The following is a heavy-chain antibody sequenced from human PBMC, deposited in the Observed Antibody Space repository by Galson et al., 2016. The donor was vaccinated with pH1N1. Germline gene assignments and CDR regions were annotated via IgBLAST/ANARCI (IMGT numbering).Heavy chain of an antibody. CDR1: GFTFSSYS. J-gene: IGHJ1*01. CDR2: VSSSSNYI. CDR3: ARAGGVVTSTLFFQH. Sequence: SLRLSCAASGFTFSSYSMHWVRQAPGKGLGWVSSVSSSSNYIHYADSLRGRFTISRDNAKNSLYLQMNSLGAEDTAVYYCARAGGVVTSTLFFQHWGQGTLVTVSS. D-gene: IGHD2-21*02. V-gene: IGHV3-21*01.